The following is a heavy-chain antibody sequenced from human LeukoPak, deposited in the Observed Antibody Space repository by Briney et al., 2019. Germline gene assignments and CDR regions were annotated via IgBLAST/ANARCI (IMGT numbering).Heavy chain of an antibody. Sequence: PGRSLRLSCAASGFTFSSYGTHWVRQAPGKGLEWVAVIWYDGSNKYYADSVKGRFTISRDNSKNTLYLQMNSLRAEDTAVYYCARDAGHHYDFWSGYFSSDAGRPFDIWGQGTMVTVSS. V-gene: IGHV3-33*01. CDR1: GFTFSSYG. CDR3: ARDAGHHYDFWSGYFSSDAGRPFDI. J-gene: IGHJ3*02. CDR2: IWYDGSNK. D-gene: IGHD3-3*01.